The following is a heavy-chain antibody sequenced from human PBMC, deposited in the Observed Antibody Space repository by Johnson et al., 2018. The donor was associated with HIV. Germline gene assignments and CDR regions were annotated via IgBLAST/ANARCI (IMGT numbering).Heavy chain of an antibody. D-gene: IGHD1-26*01. CDR2: INWNGAST. CDR1: GFNVDDYG. J-gene: IGHJ3*02. CDR3: VRGWVGATLRAFDI. Sequence: MHLVESGGGVVRPGGSLRLSCAASGFNVDDYGVSWVRQAPGKGLEWVSGINWNGASTDYADSVKGRFNISRDNAKNSLYLQMNSLTTEDTALYYCVRGWVGATLRAFDIWGQGTMVTVSS. V-gene: IGHV3-20*04.